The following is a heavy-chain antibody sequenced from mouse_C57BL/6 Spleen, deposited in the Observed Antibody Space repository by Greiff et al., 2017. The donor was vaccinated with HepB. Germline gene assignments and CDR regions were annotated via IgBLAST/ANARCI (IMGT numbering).Heavy chain of an antibody. D-gene: IGHD4-1*01. Sequence: VKLQESGPGLVQPSQSLSITCTVSGFSLTSYGVHWVRQSPGKGLEWLGVIWSGGSTDYNADFISRLCNSKENSTSKDYFKMNSLQSEDTAIYYCARKNWDWWGQGTTLTVSS. CDR3: ARKNWDW. CDR2: IWSGGST. V-gene: IGHV2-2*01. J-gene: IGHJ2*01. CDR1: GFSLTSYG.